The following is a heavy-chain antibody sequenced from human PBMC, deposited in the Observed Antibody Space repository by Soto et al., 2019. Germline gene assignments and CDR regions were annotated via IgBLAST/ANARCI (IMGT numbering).Heavy chain of an antibody. D-gene: IGHD2-2*01. CDR1: GYTFTSYY. Sequence: ASVKVSCKASGYTFTSYYMHWVRQAPGQGLEWMGIINPSGGSTSYAQKFQGRVTMTRDTSTSTVYMELSSLRSEDTAVYYCARGGFVVVQATAGPYNWLDTWGQGTPVTVSS. V-gene: IGHV1-46*03. J-gene: IGHJ5*02. CDR3: ARGGFVVVQATAGPYNWLDT. CDR2: INPSGGST.